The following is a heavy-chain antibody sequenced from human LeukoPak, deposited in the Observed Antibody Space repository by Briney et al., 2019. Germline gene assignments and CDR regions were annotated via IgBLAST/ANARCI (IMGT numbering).Heavy chain of an antibody. V-gene: IGHV3-74*01. CDR3: VRDQDGGFDY. CDR1: GFXFSGYW. Sequence: PGGSLRLSCAASGFXFSGYWMHWVRQAPGKGLVWLSRIKNDGSITSYADSVKGRFTISRDNAKNTLYLQMNSLRVEDTAVYYCVRDQDGGFDYWGQGTLVTVSS. CDR2: IKNDGSIT. D-gene: IGHD2-15*01. J-gene: IGHJ4*02.